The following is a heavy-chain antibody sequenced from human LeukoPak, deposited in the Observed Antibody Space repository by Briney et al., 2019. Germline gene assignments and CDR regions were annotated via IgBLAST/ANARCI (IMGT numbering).Heavy chain of an antibody. CDR3: AKGYNIVVAATHYFDY. J-gene: IGHJ4*02. CDR2: ITNDGSST. V-gene: IGHV3-74*01. Sequence: PGGSLRLSCAASGLTFSSHWMHWVRQAPGKGLVWVSRITNDGSSTTYADSVKGRFTISRDNAKNMLYLQVNSLRAEDTAVYYCAKGYNIVVAATHYFDYWGQGTLVTVSS. CDR1: GLTFSSHW. D-gene: IGHD6-19*01.